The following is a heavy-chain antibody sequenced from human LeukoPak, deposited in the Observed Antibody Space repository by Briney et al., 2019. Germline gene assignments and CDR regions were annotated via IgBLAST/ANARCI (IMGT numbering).Heavy chain of an antibody. CDR2: MNPNSGNT. J-gene: IGHJ6*02. V-gene: IGHV1-8*01. Sequence: ASVKVSCKASGYTLTSYDINWVRQATGQGVEWMGWMNPNSGNTGYAQKFQGRVTMTRNTSISTAYMELSSLRSEDTAVYYCARGLRFLEWLLSYYYYGMDVWGQGTTVTVSS. CDR1: GYTLTSYD. CDR3: ARGLRFLEWLLSYYYYGMDV. D-gene: IGHD3-3*01.